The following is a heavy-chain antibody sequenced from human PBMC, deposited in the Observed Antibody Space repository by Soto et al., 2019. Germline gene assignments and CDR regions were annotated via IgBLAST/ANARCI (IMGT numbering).Heavy chain of an antibody. Sequence: EVQLVESGGGLVKPGGSLRLSCAASGFTFSSYSMNWVRQAPGKGLXWVSSISSSSSYIYYADSVKGRFTISRDNAXXSXXLQMNSXXXXXXXVYYCATLSVTTPYYYYGMDVWGQGTTVTVSS. CDR3: ATLSVTTPYYYYGMDV. J-gene: IGHJ6*02. CDR2: ISSSSSYI. V-gene: IGHV3-21*01. D-gene: IGHD3-10*01. CDR1: GFTFSSYS.